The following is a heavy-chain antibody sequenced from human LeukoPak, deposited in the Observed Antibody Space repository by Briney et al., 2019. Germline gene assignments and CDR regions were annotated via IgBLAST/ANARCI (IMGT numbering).Heavy chain of an antibody. D-gene: IGHD5-18*01. Sequence: SETLSLTCTVSGFSISSGHYWGWVRQPPGAGLEWIGSVYQSGTTYYNPSLKSRVTTSVHMSKNQFSLRLRPVTAADTAVYYCARIFIRNGYSSYFDCWGQGTLVTVS. V-gene: IGHV4-38-2*02. CDR2: VYQSGTT. CDR3: ARIFIRNGYSSYFDC. CDR1: GFSISSGHY. J-gene: IGHJ4*02.